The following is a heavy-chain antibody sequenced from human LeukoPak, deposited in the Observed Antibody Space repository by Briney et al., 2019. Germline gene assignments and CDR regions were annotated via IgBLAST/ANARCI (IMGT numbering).Heavy chain of an antibody. Sequence: PGRSLRLSCAASGFTFSRYAMHWVRQAPGKGLEWVAVTWYDGSNKFYTDSVKGRFTISRDNSKNTLYLQMNSLRAEDTAMYYCARGEKDDYDRRGAFDIWGQGTMVTVSS. CDR2: TWYDGSNK. D-gene: IGHD3-22*01. V-gene: IGHV3-33*01. J-gene: IGHJ3*02. CDR3: ARGEKDDYDRRGAFDI. CDR1: GFTFSRYA.